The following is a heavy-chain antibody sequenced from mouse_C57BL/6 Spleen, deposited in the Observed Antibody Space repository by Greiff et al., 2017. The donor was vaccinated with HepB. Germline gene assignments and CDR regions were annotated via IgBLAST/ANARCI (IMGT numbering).Heavy chain of an antibody. J-gene: IGHJ4*01. CDR2: IYPGDGDT. Sequence: VKLQQSGPELVKPGASVKISCKASGYAFSSSWMNWVKQRPGKGLEWIGRIYPGDGDTNYNGKFKGKATLTADKSSSTAYMQLSSLTSEDSAVYFCARSGTGRNYAMDYWGQGTSVTVSS. CDR3: ARSGTGRNYAMDY. V-gene: IGHV1-82*01. D-gene: IGHD4-1*01. CDR1: GYAFSSSW.